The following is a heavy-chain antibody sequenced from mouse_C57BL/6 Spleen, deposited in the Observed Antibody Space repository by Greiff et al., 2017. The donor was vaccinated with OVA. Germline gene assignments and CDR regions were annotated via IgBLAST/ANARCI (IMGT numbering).Heavy chain of an antibody. D-gene: IGHD1-1*01. Sequence: QVQLKASGAELVRPGASVTLSCKASGYTFTDYEMHWVKQTPVHGLEWIGAIDPETGGTAYNQKFKGKAILTADKSSSKAYMELRSLTSEDSAVYYCTRRDDDGSSSRWYFDVWGTGTTVTVSS. CDR3: TRRDDDGSSSRWYFDV. CDR1: GYTFTDYE. CDR2: IDPETGGT. V-gene: IGHV1-15*01. J-gene: IGHJ1*03.